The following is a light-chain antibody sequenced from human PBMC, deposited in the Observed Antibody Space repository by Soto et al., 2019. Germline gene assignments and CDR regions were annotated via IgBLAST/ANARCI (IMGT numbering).Light chain of an antibody. J-gene: IGKJ2*01. CDR3: QQSYTTPYT. CDR2: AAS. V-gene: IGKV1-39*01. Sequence: DIPMTQSPSSLSGSVGDRVTITCRASQSIDSYLNWYQQKPGKAPNLLIYAASSLQSGVPSRFSGGGSGTDFTLTISSLQPEDVATYYCQQSYTTPYTFGQGTKLEIK. CDR1: QSIDSY.